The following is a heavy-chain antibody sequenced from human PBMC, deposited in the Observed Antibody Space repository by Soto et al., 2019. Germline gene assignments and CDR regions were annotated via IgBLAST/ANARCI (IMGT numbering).Heavy chain of an antibody. D-gene: IGHD3-22*01. V-gene: IGHV3-48*02. CDR1: GVTFSSYS. Sequence: GALRLSCAASGVTFSSYSMNWVRQAPGKGLEWGSYISSSSSTIYYADSVKGRFTISRDNAKNSLYLQMNSLRDAHTAVYYSAREDGPYYYASSGYYYVDHSYFQHWGQGTLVTVSS. CDR3: AREDGPYYYASSGYYYVDHSYFQH. CDR2: ISSSSSTI. J-gene: IGHJ1*01.